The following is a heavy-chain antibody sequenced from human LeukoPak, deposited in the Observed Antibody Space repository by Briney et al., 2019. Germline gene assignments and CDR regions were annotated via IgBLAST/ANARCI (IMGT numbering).Heavy chain of an antibody. J-gene: IGHJ4*02. CDR2: ISGSGGST. CDR3: AKDLLGYCSSTSCQSSNFDY. D-gene: IGHD2-2*01. V-gene: IGHV3-23*01. CDR1: GFTFSSYA. Sequence: GGSLRLSCAASGFTFSSYAMSWVRQAPGKRLEWVSAISGSGGSTYYADSVKGRFTISRDNSKNTLYLQMNSLRAEDTAVYYCAKDLLGYCSSTSCQSSNFDYWGQGTLVTVSS.